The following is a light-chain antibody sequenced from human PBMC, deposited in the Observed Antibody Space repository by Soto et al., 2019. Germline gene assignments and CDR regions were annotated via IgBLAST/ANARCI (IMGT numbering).Light chain of an antibody. Sequence: DMEMTQSPSSLSASVGDRVTITCRASQSISNYLNWYQHKPGKVTKLLIYAASSLQSGVPTRFSGSGSRTDFSLTINSLQPEDFATYYCQQSYGTPLTFGGGTKIEIK. CDR1: QSISNY. CDR2: AAS. CDR3: QQSYGTPLT. J-gene: IGKJ4*01. V-gene: IGKV1-39*01.